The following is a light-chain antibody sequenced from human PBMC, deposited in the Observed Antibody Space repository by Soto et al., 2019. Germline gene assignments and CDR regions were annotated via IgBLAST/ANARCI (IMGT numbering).Light chain of an antibody. Sequence: DDQMTQSPSTLSASVGDRVTITCRASQSISSWLAWYQQKPGKAPKLLIYKASSLESGVPSRFSGSGSGTEFTLTISSLQPDDFATYYCQQYNSYSTFGQGTKVDI. V-gene: IGKV1-5*03. CDR3: QQYNSYST. CDR2: KAS. J-gene: IGKJ1*01. CDR1: QSISSW.